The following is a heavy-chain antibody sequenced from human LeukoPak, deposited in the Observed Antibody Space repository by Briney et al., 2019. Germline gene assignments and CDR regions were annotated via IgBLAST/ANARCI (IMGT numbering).Heavy chain of an antibody. CDR1: GFTVSSNY. CDR3: ARETPPYCTNGVCVENDAFDI. D-gene: IGHD2-8*01. CDR2: IYSGGST. Sequence: GGSLRLSCAASGFTVSSNYMSWVRQAPGKGLEWVSVIYSGGSTYYADSVKGRFTISRHNSKNTLYLQINSLRAEDTAVYYCARETPPYCTNGVCVENDAFDIWGQGTMVTVSS. J-gene: IGHJ3*02. V-gene: IGHV3-53*04.